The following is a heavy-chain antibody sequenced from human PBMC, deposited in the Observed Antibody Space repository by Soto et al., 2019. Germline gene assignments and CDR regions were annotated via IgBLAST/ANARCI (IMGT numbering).Heavy chain of an antibody. J-gene: IGHJ4*02. CDR3: ARAYSSSWYVYDY. Sequence: PSETLSLTCAVSGGSINSSNWWSCVRQPPGKGLEWIGEIYHSGSTNYNPSLKSRVTISVDKSKNQFSLKLSSVTAADTAVYYCARAYSSSWYVYDYWGQGTLVTVSS. D-gene: IGHD6-13*01. CDR1: GGSINSSNW. CDR2: IYHSGST. V-gene: IGHV4-4*02.